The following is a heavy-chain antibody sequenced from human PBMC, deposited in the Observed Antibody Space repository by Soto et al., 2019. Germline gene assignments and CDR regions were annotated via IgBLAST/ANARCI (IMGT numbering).Heavy chain of an antibody. CDR3: ARVFSDFWSGYYELGYFDY. J-gene: IGHJ4*02. V-gene: IGHV1-18*01. CDR1: GYTFTSYG. D-gene: IGHD3-3*01. CDR2: ISAYNGNT. Sequence: ASVKVSCKASGYTFTSYGISWVRQAPGQGLEWMGWISAYNGNTNYAQKLQGRVTMTTDTSTSTAYMELRSLRSDDTAVYYCARVFSDFWSGYYELGYFDYWGQGTLVTVSS.